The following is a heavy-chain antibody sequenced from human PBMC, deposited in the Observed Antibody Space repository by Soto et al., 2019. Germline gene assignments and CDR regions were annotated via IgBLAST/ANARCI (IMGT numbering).Heavy chain of an antibody. V-gene: IGHV3-30-3*01. J-gene: IGHJ4*02. Sequence: SLRLSCAASGFTFSSYAMHWVRQAPGKGLEWVAVISYDGSNKYYADSVKGRFTISRDNSKNTLYLQMNSLRAEDTAVYYCARDRVGWELLMFCDYWGQGTLVTVSS. CDR1: GFTFSSYA. CDR3: ARDRVGWELLMFCDY. D-gene: IGHD1-26*01. CDR2: ISYDGSNK.